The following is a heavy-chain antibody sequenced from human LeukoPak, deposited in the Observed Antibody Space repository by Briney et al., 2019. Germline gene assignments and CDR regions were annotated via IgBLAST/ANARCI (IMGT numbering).Heavy chain of an antibody. Sequence: PGGSLRLSCAASGFTFSSYGMHWVRQAPGKGLEWVAVIWYDGSNKYYADSVKGRFTISRDNSKNTLYLQMNSLRAEDTAVYYCARGGYGDYGDYWGQGTLVTVSS. V-gene: IGHV3-33*01. CDR3: ARGGYGDYGDY. CDR1: GFTFSSYG. D-gene: IGHD4-17*01. CDR2: IWYDGSNK. J-gene: IGHJ4*02.